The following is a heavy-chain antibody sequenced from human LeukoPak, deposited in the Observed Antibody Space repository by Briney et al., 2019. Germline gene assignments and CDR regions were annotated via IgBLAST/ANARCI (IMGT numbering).Heavy chain of an antibody. CDR2: IKQDGSEK. CDR1: GFTFSSYW. J-gene: IGHJ5*02. CDR3: ARDDCSSISCYHNWFDP. Sequence: GGSLRLSCAASGFTFSSYWMSWVRQAPGKGLEWVANIKQDGSEKYYVDSVKGRFTISRDNAKNSLYLRMNSLRAEDTAVYYCARDDCSSISCYHNWFDPWGQGTLVTVSS. D-gene: IGHD2-2*01. V-gene: IGHV3-7*01.